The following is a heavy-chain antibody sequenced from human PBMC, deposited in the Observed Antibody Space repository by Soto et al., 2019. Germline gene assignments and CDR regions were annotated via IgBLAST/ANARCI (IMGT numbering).Heavy chain of an antibody. CDR1: GGTFSSYA. J-gene: IGHJ4*02. CDR2: IIPIFGTA. Sequence: SVKVSCKASGGTFSSYAISWVRQAPGQGLEWMGGIIPIFGTANYAQKFQGRVTITADESTSTAYMELSSLRSEDTAVYYCARDLVGYSSSTSCFPFDYWGQGTLVTVSS. CDR3: ARDLVGYSSSTSCFPFDY. V-gene: IGHV1-69*13. D-gene: IGHD2-2*01.